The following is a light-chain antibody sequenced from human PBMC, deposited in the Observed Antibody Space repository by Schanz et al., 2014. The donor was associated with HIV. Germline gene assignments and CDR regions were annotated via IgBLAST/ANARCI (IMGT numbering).Light chain of an antibody. CDR1: QSVGSN. CDR2: DAS. J-gene: IGKJ1*01. V-gene: IGKV3-11*01. CDR3: QQYGSSSPWT. Sequence: EIVLTQSPATLSLSPGEGVTLSCRASQSVGSNLAWYQHKPAQAPRLLISDASRRATGIPARFSGSGSGTDFSLTISSLEPEDFAVYYCQQYGSSSPWTFGQGTKVEIK.